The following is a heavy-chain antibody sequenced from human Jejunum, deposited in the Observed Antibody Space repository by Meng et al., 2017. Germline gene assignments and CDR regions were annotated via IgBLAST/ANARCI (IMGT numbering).Heavy chain of an antibody. CDR2: MWSDGSNE. D-gene: IGHD1-26*01. V-gene: IGHV3-33*01. CDR1: GLTFTSHG. J-gene: IGHJ6*02. Sequence: GESLKISCVASGLTFTSHGIHWVRQAPGKGLEWVGIMWSDGSNEYSADSVKGRFTISRDNSKNTLYLQINSLRAEDTAVYYCARDRETRRMDLWGQGNTVTVSS. CDR3: ARDRETRRMDL.